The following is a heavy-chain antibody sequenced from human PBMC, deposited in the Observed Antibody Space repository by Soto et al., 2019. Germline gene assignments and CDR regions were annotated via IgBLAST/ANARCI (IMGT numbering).Heavy chain of an antibody. J-gene: IGHJ6*02. V-gene: IGHV1-2*04. CDR1: GDTFTGYY. Sequence: ASVKVSCKASGDTFTGYYIHWVRQAPGQGLEWMGWINPHSGGTNYAQKFQGWVTMTRDTSISTAYMELSRLRSDDTAVYYCAKVKPSSNWFSYGMEVWGQGTTVTVSS. CDR2: INPHSGGT. CDR3: AKVKPSSNWFSYGMEV. D-gene: IGHD6-13*01.